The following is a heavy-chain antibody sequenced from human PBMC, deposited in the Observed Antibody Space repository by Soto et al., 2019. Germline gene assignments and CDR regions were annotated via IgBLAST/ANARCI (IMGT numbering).Heavy chain of an antibody. CDR2: IYPGDSDT. CDR1: GYSFTSYW. CDR3: ARQLTTLSYYYYMDV. Sequence: GESLKISCKGSGYSFTSYWIGWVRQMPGKGLEWMGIIYPGDSDTRYSPSFQGQVTISADKSISTAYLQWSSLKASDTAMYYCARQLTTLSYYYYMDVWGKGTTVTVSS. J-gene: IGHJ6*03. V-gene: IGHV5-51*01. D-gene: IGHD4-4*01.